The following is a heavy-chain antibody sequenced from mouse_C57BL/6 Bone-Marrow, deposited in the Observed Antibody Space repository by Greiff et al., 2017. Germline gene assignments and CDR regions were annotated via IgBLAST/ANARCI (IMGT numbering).Heavy chain of an antibody. J-gene: IGHJ2*01. D-gene: IGHD1-1*01. CDR2: ISSGSSTI. CDR3: ARDHYGSSLFDY. CDR1: GFTFSDYG. Sequence: DVKLQESGGGLVKPGGSLKLSCAASGFTFSDYGMHWVRQAPEKGLEWVAYISSGSSTIYYADTVKGRFTISRDNAKNTLFLQMTSLRSEDTAMYYCARDHYGSSLFDYWGQGTTLTVSS. V-gene: IGHV5-17*01.